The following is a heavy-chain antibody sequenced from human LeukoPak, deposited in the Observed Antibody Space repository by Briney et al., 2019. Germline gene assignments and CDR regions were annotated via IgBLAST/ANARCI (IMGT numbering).Heavy chain of an antibody. CDR1: GYSISSGYF. CDR2: IYHSGRT. V-gene: IGHV4-38-2*02. Sequence: PSETLSLTCTVSGYSISSGYFWVWIRQPPGKGLEWIGSIYHSGRTYYNPSLKSLVTISVDTSKNQFSLKLSSVTAADTAVYYCARVGKSFDYWGQGTLVTVSS. J-gene: IGHJ4*02. CDR3: ARVGKSFDY. D-gene: IGHD4-23*01.